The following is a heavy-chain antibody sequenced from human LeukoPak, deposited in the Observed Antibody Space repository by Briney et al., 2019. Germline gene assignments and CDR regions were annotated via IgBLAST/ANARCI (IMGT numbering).Heavy chain of an antibody. D-gene: IGHD4-17*01. CDR2: LTGSGGST. CDR1: GFTFSSYA. V-gene: IGHV3-23*01. Sequence: QPGGSLRLSCAASGFTFSSYAMNWVRQAPGKGLEWVSTLTGSGGSTYYADSVKGRFTISRDNSKNTLSLQMNSLRAEDTAVYYCAKESTVTPGNVNWFDTWGQGTLVTVSS. CDR3: AKESTVTPGNVNWFDT. J-gene: IGHJ5*02.